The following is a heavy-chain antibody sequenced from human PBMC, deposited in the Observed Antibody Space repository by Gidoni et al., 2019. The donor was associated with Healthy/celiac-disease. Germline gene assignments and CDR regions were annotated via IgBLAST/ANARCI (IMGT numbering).Heavy chain of an antibody. V-gene: IGHV4-34*01. Sequence: QVQLQQWGAGLLKPSETLSLTCSVYGGSFSGYYWSWIRQPPGKGLEWIGEINHSGSTNYNPSLKSRVTISVDTSKNQFSLKLSSVTAADTAVYYCAGTRFYYYGMDVWGQGTTVTVSS. CDR2: INHSGST. D-gene: IGHD3-3*01. CDR3: AGTRFYYYGMDV. CDR1: GGSFSGYY. J-gene: IGHJ6*02.